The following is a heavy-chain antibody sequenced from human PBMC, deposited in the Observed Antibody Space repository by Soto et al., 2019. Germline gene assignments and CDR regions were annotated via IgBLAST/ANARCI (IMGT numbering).Heavy chain of an antibody. V-gene: IGHV3-33*01. CDR3: ARELAATGKHWFDP. D-gene: IGHD6-13*01. CDR1: EGNCINYG. J-gene: IGHJ5*01. Sequence: GGSLRLSSAASEGNCINYGVHWVRKDKSKGLERVAVIWYDGSNKYYADSVKGRFTISRDNSKSTLYLQMNSLRAEDTAVYYCARELAATGKHWFDPWGQGTLVTVSS. CDR2: IWYDGSNK.